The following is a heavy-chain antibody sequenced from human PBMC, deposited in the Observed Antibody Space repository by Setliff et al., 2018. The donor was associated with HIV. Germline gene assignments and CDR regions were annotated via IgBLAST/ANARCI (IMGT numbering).Heavy chain of an antibody. CDR1: GFTFSNYW. D-gene: IGHD1-26*01. J-gene: IGHJ5*02. Sequence: GGSLRLSCAASGFTFSNYWMDWVRQVPGKGLEWVATIKKDGSEMYYVDSVKGRFTISRDNARTSVYLEMKSLRVEDTAVYLCANLWEMGAWGQGTLVTVSS. CDR2: IKKDGSEM. CDR3: ANLWEMGA. V-gene: IGHV3-7*01.